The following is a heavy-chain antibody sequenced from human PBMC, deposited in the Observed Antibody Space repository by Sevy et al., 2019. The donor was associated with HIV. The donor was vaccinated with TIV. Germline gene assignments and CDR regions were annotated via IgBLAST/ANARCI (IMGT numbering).Heavy chain of an antibody. CDR3: AKHVGNPSGPFDI. V-gene: IGHV3-23*01. Sequence: GGSLRLSCGASGFTFSTYAMSWVRQAPGKGLDWVSTITGSGGNKFYSASVKGRFTISRDNSMNMVYLQLNSLRVEDMAVYYCAKHVGNPSGPFDIWGQWTMVTVSS. J-gene: IGHJ3*02. CDR2: ITGSGGNK. D-gene: IGHD3-10*01. CDR1: GFTFSTYA.